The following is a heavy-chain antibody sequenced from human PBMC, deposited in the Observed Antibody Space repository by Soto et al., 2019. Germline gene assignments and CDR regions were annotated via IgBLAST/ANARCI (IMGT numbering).Heavy chain of an antibody. V-gene: IGHV4-34*01. D-gene: IGHD2-21*02. CDR2: INHSGST. J-gene: IGHJ5*02. CDR1: GGSFSGYY. CDR3: ARVPHIVVVTARVPRFDP. Sequence: SETLSLTCAVYGGSFSGYYWSWIRQPPGKGLEWIGEINHSGSTNYNPSLKSQVTISVDTSKNQFSLKLSSVTAADTAVYYCARVPHIVVVTARVPRFDPWGQGTLVTVSS.